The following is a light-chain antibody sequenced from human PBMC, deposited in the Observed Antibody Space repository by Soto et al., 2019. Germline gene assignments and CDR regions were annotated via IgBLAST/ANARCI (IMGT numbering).Light chain of an antibody. CDR3: QQYGSSPRT. J-gene: IGKJ1*01. V-gene: IGKV3-20*01. CDR2: GAS. CDR1: QSVSSGH. Sequence: DIVLTLSPGTLSLSPGERASLSCRASQSVSSGHLAWYQQKPGQAPRLLIYGASSGATGIPDRFSGSGSGTDFTLTISRLEPEDFVVYYCQQYGSSPRTFGQGTKVDIK.